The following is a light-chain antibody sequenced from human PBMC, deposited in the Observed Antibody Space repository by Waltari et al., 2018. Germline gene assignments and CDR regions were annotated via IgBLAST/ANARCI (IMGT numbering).Light chain of an antibody. CDR3: QRYDDYPPT. Sequence: DIHMTQSPSTLSASVGDRVTILCRASQSISHWLAWYQQKPGKAPKLLISKASSLETEVPSRFSGSGSGTEFTLTITNLQPDDFATFYCQRYDDYPPTFGGGTKVEIK. V-gene: IGKV1-5*03. J-gene: IGKJ4*01. CDR1: QSISHW. CDR2: KAS.